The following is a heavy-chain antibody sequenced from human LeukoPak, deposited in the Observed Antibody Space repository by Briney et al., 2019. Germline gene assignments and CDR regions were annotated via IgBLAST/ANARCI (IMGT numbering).Heavy chain of an antibody. CDR1: GFTFSSYW. CDR3: ARGFSSGWYYYFDY. D-gene: IGHD6-19*01. CDR2: IKQDGSEK. V-gene: IGHV3-7*01. Sequence: PGGSLRLSCAASGFTFSSYWMSWVRQAPGKGLEWVAHIKQDGSEKYYVDSVKGRFTISRDNAKNSLYLQMNSLSAEDTAVYYCARGFSSGWYYYFDYWGQGTLVTVSS. J-gene: IGHJ4*02.